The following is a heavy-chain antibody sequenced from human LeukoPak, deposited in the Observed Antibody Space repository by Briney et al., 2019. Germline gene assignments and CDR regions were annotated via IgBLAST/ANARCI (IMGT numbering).Heavy chain of an antibody. CDR3: ARPRGDLWSGYDY. CDR1: GGSISRSSYS. Sequence: SETLSLTCSVSGGSISRSSYSWTWIRQSPGRGLEWIGNTYYSGSTLYNPSLKSRVTISVDTSKNQFSLRLTSVTAADTAVYYCARPRGDLWSGYDYWGQGVLVTVSP. J-gene: IGHJ4*02. CDR2: TYYSGST. D-gene: IGHD3-3*01. V-gene: IGHV4-39*01.